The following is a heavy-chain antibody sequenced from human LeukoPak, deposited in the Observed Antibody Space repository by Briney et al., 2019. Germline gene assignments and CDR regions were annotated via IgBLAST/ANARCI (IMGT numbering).Heavy chain of an antibody. CDR2: FDPEDGET. CDR3: ATVVAVATFDY. CDR1: GYTLTELS. J-gene: IGHJ4*02. Sequence: ASVKVSCKVSGYTLTELSMHWVRQAPGKGLECMGRFDPEDGETIYAQKFQGRVTMTEDTSTDTAYMDLSSLRSEDTAMYYCATVVAVATFDYWGQGTLVTVSS. V-gene: IGHV1-24*01. D-gene: IGHD6-19*01.